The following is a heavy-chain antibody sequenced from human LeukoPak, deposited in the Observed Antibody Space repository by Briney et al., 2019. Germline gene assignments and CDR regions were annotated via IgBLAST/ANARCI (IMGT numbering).Heavy chain of an antibody. J-gene: IGHJ4*02. D-gene: IGHD4-23*01. Sequence: GGSLRLSCAASGFTFSDYYMSWIRQAPGKGLEWVSYIGSSGSTIYYADSVKGRFTISGDNAKNSLYLQMNSLRAEDTAVYYCARTSDYGGNARVLDYWGQGTLVTVSS. V-gene: IGHV3-11*01. CDR1: GFTFSDYY. CDR3: ARTSDYGGNARVLDY. CDR2: IGSSGSTI.